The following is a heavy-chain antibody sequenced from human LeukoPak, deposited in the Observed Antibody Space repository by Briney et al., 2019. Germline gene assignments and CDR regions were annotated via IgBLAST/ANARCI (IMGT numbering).Heavy chain of an antibody. CDR3: ARGARYFDWLFSR. V-gene: IGHV4-59*01. CDR2: IYYSGST. J-gene: IGHJ4*02. D-gene: IGHD3-9*01. Sequence: PSETLSLTCTVSSGSISSYYWSWIRQPPGKGLEWIGYIYYSGSTNYNPSLKSRVTISVDTSKNQFSLKLSSVTAADTAVYYCARGARYFDWLFSRWGQGTRVTVSS. CDR1: SGSISSYY.